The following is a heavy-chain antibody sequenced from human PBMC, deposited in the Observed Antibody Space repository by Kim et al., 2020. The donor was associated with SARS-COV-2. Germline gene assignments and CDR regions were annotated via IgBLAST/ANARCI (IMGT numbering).Heavy chain of an antibody. V-gene: IGHV3-7*03. CDR1: GFTFSSYW. CDR3: VREGVGGFDF. D-gene: IGHD2-8*01. J-gene: IGHJ4*02. CDR2: IRQDGNRK. Sequence: GGSLRLSCAASGFTFSSYWMSWVRQTPGKGLEWVANIRQDGNRKEFADSVQGRFAIFRDNAQNSVYLEMNSLRAEDTAVYYCVREGVGGFDFWGQGTLVSVSS.